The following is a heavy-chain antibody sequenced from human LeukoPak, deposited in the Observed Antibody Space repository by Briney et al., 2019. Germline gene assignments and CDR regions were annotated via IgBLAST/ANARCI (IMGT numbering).Heavy chain of an antibody. Sequence: SVKVSCKASGGTFSSYAISWVRQAPGQGLEWMGRIIPILGIANYAQKFQGRVTITADKSTSTAYMELSSLRSEDTAVYYCAPLEAYNHPSDYWGQGTLVTVSS. J-gene: IGHJ4*02. D-gene: IGHD3-3*01. CDR1: GGTFSSYA. V-gene: IGHV1-69*04. CDR3: APLEAYNHPSDY. CDR2: IIPILGIA.